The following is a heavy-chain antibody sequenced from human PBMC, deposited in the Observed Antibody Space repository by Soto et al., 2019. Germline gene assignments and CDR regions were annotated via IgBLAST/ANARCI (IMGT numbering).Heavy chain of an antibody. CDR3: AKARAGYSSGWCDY. V-gene: IGHV3-23*01. J-gene: IGHJ4*02. CDR1: GFTFSSYA. Sequence: GGSLRLSCAVSGFTFSSYAMSWVRQAPGKGLEWVSAISGSGGSTYYADSVKGRFTISRANSKNTLYLQMDSLRAEDTAVYYCAKARAGYSSGWCDYWGQGTLVTVSS. CDR2: ISGSGGST. D-gene: IGHD6-19*01.